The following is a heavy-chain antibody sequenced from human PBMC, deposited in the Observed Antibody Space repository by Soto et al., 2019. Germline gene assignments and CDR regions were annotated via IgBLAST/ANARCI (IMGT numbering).Heavy chain of an antibody. J-gene: IGHJ4*02. CDR2: ISGSGGST. CDR3: VKDAGFCDG. D-gene: IGHD2-15*01. V-gene: IGHV3-23*01. Sequence: ESLTLSCAASGFTFSSYAMSWVRHAPGKGLEWVSAISGSGGSTYYEDSVNSRFTISRDNSKNTLYLQMNSLRAADTAVYYCVKDAGFCDGWGQGTLVTVSS. CDR1: GFTFSSYA.